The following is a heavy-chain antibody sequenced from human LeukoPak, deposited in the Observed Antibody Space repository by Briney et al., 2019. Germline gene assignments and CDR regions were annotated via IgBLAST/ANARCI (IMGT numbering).Heavy chain of an antibody. CDR2: IWYDGSNK. CDR1: GFTFRRYG. J-gene: IGHJ6*03. CDR3: VRGPQGVVIPHFYYYMDV. V-gene: IGHV3-33*01. Sequence: AGRSLRLSCEVSGFTFRRYGMHWVRQAPGKGPEWVAIIWYDGSNKYYADSVKGRFTISRDNSDSTLYLQMHRPRAEDTAVYYCVRGPQGVVIPHFYYYMDVWGKGTTVTVSS. D-gene: IGHD3-3*01.